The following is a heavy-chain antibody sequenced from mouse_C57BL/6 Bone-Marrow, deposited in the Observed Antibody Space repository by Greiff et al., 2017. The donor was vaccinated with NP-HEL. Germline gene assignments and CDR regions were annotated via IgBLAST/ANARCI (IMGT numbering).Heavy chain of an antibody. CDR2: IHPNSGST. CDR1: GYTFTSYW. J-gene: IGHJ2*01. D-gene: IGHD4-1*01. Sequence: VQLQQPGAELVKPGASVKLSCKASGYTFTSYWMHWVKQRPGQGLEWIGMIHPNSGSTNYNEKFKSKATLTVDKSSSTAYMQLSSLTSEDSAVYYCARSELGHYFDYWGQGTTLTVSS. V-gene: IGHV1-64*01. CDR3: ARSELGHYFDY.